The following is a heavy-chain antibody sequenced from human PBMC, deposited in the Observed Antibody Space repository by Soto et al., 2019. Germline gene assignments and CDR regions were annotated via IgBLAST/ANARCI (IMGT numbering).Heavy chain of an antibody. Sequence: GGSLRLSCAASGFTFSDYYMSWIRQAPGKGLEWVSYISSSSSYTNYADSVKGRFTISRDNAKNSLYLQMNSLRAEDTAVYYCAREPFMAAAGMSYFEYWGQGSLVTVSS. CDR3: AREPFMAAAGMSYFEY. D-gene: IGHD6-13*01. V-gene: IGHV3-11*05. CDR2: ISSSSSYT. J-gene: IGHJ4*02. CDR1: GFTFSDYY.